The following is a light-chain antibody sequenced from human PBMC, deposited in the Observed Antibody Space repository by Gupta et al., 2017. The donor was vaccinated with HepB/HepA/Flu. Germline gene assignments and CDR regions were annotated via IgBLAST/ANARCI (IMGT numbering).Light chain of an antibody. CDR2: GSF. V-gene: IGKV3-15*01. CDR3: QQYNNWPLT. Sequence: QATLSVSPGGRPTLSCRASQSISTNLAWYQQKPGQAPSVRIYGSFTRATGIPARFSDRGSGTEFTLTISSLQSEDFAVYFCQQYNNWPLTFGGGTKVEIK. J-gene: IGKJ4*01. CDR1: QSISTN.